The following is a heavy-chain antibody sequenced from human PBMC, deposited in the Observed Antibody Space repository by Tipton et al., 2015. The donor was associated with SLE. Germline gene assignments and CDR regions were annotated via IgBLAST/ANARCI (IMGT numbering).Heavy chain of an antibody. CDR3: ARGRRTTYYNRYYFYMDV. CDR1: GGSFSGYY. CDR2: INHSGST. D-gene: IGHD3-10*01. J-gene: IGHJ6*03. V-gene: IGHV4-34*01. Sequence: TLSLTCAVYGGSFSGYYWSWIRQPPGKGLEWIGKINHSGSTNYNPSLKSRVTMSVDTSKSQFSLKLSSVTAEDTAVYYCARGRRTTYYNRYYFYMDVWGKGTTVTVSS.